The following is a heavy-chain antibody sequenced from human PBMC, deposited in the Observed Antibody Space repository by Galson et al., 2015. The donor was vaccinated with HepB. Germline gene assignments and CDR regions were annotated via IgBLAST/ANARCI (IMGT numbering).Heavy chain of an antibody. CDR2: INEDGTDK. CDR3: VRDATVVRGYCF. Sequence: SLRLSCAASGFIFSDYWMNWVRQTPGKGLEWVADINEDGTDKCYADSVKGRFIISRDNAKDSLYLQMNSLRVEDTAVYYCVRDATVVRGYCFWGHGTLVTVSS. V-gene: IGHV3-7*01. D-gene: IGHD3-10*01. J-gene: IGHJ4*01. CDR1: GFIFSDYW.